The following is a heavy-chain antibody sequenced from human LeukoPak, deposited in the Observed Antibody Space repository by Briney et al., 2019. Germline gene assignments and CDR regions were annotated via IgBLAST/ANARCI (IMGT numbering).Heavy chain of an antibody. V-gene: IGHV3-9*01. CDR3: AKEGLQDYYDSSGYLDY. CDR1: GFTFDDYA. CDR2: ISWNSGSI. Sequence: PGGSLRLSCAASGFTFDDYATHWVRQAPGKGLEWVSGISWNSGSIGYADSVKGRFTISRDNAKNSLYLQMNSLRAEDTALYYCAKEGLQDYYDSSGYLDYWGQGTLVTVSS. D-gene: IGHD3-22*01. J-gene: IGHJ4*02.